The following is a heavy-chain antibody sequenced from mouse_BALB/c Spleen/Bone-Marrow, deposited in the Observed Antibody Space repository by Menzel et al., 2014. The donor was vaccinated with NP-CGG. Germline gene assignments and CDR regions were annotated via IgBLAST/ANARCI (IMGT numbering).Heavy chain of an antibody. D-gene: IGHD2-1*01. V-gene: IGHV7-3*02. CDR1: GFTFTDYY. CDR2: IRNKANGYTI. CDR3: ARDYYLAY. Sequence: EVQVVESGGGLVQPGGSLRLSCTTSGFTFTDYYISWVRQPPGKALEWLVFIRNKANGYTIEYSASVKGRFTISRGNSQNILYLQMNTLRAEDSATYFCARDYYLAYWGQGTLVTVSA. J-gene: IGHJ3*01.